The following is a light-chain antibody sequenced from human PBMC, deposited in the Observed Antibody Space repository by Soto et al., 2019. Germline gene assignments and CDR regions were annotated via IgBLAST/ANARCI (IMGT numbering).Light chain of an antibody. CDR3: AAWDDSLSGVV. J-gene: IGLJ2*01. CDR2: RNN. Sequence: QSVLTQPPSASGTPGQRVTISCSGSSSNIGSNYVYWYQQLPGTAPKLLIYRNNQRPSGVPDRFSGSKSGTSASLAISGLRSXDEADYYCAAWDDSLSGVVFGGGTQLTVL. V-gene: IGLV1-47*01. CDR1: SSNIGSNY.